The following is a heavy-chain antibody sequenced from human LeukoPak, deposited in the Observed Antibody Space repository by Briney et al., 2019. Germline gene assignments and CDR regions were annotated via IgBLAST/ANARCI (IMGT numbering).Heavy chain of an antibody. CDR1: GYTFTFYY. D-gene: IGHD2-2*01. CDR3: ARASHAAAGFNWFDP. Sequence: GASVTVSCTSSGYTFTFYYMHWVRQAPGQGLEWMGWINPNSGGTNYAQKFQGRVTMTRDTSISTAYMELSRLRSDDTAVYYCARASHAAAGFNWFDPWGQGTLVTVSS. J-gene: IGHJ5*02. V-gene: IGHV1-2*02. CDR2: INPNSGGT.